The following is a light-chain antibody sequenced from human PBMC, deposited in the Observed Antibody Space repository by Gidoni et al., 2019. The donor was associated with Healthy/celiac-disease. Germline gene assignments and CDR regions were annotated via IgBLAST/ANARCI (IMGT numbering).Light chain of an antibody. CDR3: QQSYSTSWT. V-gene: IGKV1-39*01. CDR2: AAS. Sequence: DIQMTQSPSSLSASVGDRVTIPRRASQSISSYLNWYQQKPGKAPKLLCYAASSLQSGVPSRFSGSGSGTVFTLTISSLQPEDFATYYCQQSYSTSWTFGQGTKVEIK. J-gene: IGKJ1*01. CDR1: QSISSY.